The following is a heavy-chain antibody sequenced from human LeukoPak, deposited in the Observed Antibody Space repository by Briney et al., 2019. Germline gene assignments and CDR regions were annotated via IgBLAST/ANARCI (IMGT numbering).Heavy chain of an antibody. CDR2: IYHSGST. CDR1: GGSISSSNW. J-gene: IGHJ5*02. Sequence: SETLSLTCTVSGGSISSSNWWSWVRQPPGKGLEWIGEIYHSGSTNYNPSLKSRVTISVDTSKNQFSLKLSSVTAADTAVYHCARDPASELLWFGESPHNPSKTSWGQGTLVTVSS. CDR3: ARDPASELLWFGESPHNPSKTS. D-gene: IGHD3-10*01. V-gene: IGHV4-4*02.